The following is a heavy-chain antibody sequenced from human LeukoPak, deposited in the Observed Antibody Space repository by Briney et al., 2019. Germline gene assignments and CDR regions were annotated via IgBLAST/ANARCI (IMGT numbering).Heavy chain of an antibody. CDR2: TSSSGSTI. V-gene: IGHV3-48*03. D-gene: IGHD4-17*01. J-gene: IGHJ4*02. CDR3: ARDPYYGDYVV. CDR1: GFTFSSYE. Sequence: GGSLRLSCAASGFTFSSYEMNWVRQAPGKELEWVSYTSSSGSTIYYADSVKGRFTISRDNAKNSLYLQMNSLRAEDTAVYYCARDPYYGDYVVWGQGTLVTVSS.